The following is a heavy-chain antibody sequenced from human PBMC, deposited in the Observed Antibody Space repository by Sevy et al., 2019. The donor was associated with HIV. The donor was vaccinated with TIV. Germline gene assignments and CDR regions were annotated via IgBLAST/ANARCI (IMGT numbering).Heavy chain of an antibody. Sequence: GGSLRLSCAASGFTFSSYAMSWVRQAPGKGLEWVSAISGSGGSTYYADSVKGRFTISRDNSKNTLYLQMNSLRAEDTAVYYCANAPGATDAFDIWGQGTMVTVSS. CDR3: ANAPGATDAFDI. J-gene: IGHJ3*02. D-gene: IGHD1-26*01. CDR2: ISGSGGST. V-gene: IGHV3-23*01. CDR1: GFTFSSYA.